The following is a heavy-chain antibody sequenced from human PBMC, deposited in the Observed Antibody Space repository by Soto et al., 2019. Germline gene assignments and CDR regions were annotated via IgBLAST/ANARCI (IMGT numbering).Heavy chain of an antibody. Sequence: GASVKVSCKASGYTFTSYAMHWVRQAPGQRLEWMGWINAGNGNTKYSQKFQGRVTITRDTSASTAYMELSSLRSEDTAVYYCARVRVFFIIPTCYDRYSYYGMDVGAQGTRVTVSS. J-gene: IGHJ6*02. CDR1: GYTFTSYA. V-gene: IGHV1-3*01. CDR2: INAGNGNT. D-gene: IGHD3-3*01. CDR3: ARVRVFFIIPTCYDRYSYYGMDV.